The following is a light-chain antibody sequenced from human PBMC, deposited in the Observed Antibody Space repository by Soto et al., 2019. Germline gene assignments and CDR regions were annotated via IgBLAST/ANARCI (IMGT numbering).Light chain of an antibody. CDR3: CSYAGSYTYV. J-gene: IGLJ1*01. Sequence: QSALTQPGSVSGSPGQAVTISCTGTSSYVGGYNYVSWYQQHPGKAPKLMIYDVSKRPSGVPDRFSGSKSGNTASLTISGLQAEDEADYYCCSYAGSYTYVFGTGTKVTVL. CDR2: DVS. CDR1: SSYVGGYNY. V-gene: IGLV2-11*01.